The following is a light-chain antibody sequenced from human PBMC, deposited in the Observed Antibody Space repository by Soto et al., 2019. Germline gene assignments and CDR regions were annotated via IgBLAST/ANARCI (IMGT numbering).Light chain of an antibody. J-gene: IGKJ1*01. CDR3: QQYGTTPWT. Sequence: EIVLTQSPGTLSLSPGEGVTLSCRASQSVPITFLAWFQQKPGQAPRLLLYGASNRATGIPDRFSGSGSGTDFTLTISRLEPEDSAVYYCQQYGTTPWTFGWGTKVDIK. V-gene: IGKV3-20*01. CDR1: QSVPITF. CDR2: GAS.